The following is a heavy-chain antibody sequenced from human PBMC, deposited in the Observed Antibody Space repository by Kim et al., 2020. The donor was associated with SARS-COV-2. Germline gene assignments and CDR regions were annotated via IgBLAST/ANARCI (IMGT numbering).Heavy chain of an antibody. CDR2: ISSSSSYI. J-gene: IGHJ4*02. Sequence: GGSLRLSCAASGFTFSSYSMNWVRQAPGKGLEWVSSISSSSSYIYYADSVKGRFTISRDNAKNSLYLQMNSLRAEDTAVYYCAKGGIRYFDWLFPLWGQGTLVTVSS. CDR3: AKGGIRYFDWLFPL. D-gene: IGHD3-9*01. CDR1: GFTFSSYS. V-gene: IGHV3-21*04.